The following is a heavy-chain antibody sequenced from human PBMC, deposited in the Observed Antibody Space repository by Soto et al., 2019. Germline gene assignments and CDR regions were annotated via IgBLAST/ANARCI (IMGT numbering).Heavy chain of an antibody. J-gene: IGHJ4*02. Sequence: QVQLVQSGAEVKEPGASVKVSCKASGYTFTSYGINWVRQAPGQGLEWMGWINTYDGDTKYAQKLQGRVTMATDTPTSTAHMELRSLSPDDASMYYCARDDCVSGSCYIANWGQGTLVTVSS. CDR2: INTYDGDT. V-gene: IGHV1-18*01. CDR1: GYTFTSYG. D-gene: IGHD2-15*01. CDR3: ARDDCVSGSCYIAN.